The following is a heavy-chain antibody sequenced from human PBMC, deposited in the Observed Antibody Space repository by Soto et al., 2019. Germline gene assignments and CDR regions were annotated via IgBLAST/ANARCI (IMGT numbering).Heavy chain of an antibody. CDR3: ARVGKSCNICVCPFYAMDV. J-gene: IGHJ6*04. Sequence: QVQLVHSGSEVKKPGAPVTVSCKASGYTFTSYGISWVRQAPGKGLEWMGWISAYNVNTNYAQKFPGRVTITTDTPTSTATIVMTSLRSDDTALYYCARVGKSCNICVCPFYAMDVLGKGTTVTVPS. V-gene: IGHV1-18*01. CDR1: GYTFTSYG. CDR2: ISAYNVNT. D-gene: IGHD2-8*01.